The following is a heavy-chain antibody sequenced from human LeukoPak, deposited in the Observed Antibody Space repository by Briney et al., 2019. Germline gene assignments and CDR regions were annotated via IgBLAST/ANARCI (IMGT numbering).Heavy chain of an antibody. CDR3: ARGSRKYYYDSSGYYDYFDY. V-gene: IGHV1-2*02. CDR1: GYTFTGYY. Sequence: ASVKVSCKASGYTFTGYYMHWVRQAPGQGLEWMGWINPNSGGTNYAQKFQGRVTMTRDTSISTAYMELSRLRSDDTAVYYCARGSRKYYYDSSGYYDYFDYWGQGTLVTVSS. J-gene: IGHJ4*02. CDR2: INPNSGGT. D-gene: IGHD3-22*01.